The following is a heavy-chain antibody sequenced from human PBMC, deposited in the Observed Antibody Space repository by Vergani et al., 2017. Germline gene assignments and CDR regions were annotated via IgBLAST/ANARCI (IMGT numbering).Heavy chain of an antibody. CDR3: AKDRVVVEVTTFDY. V-gene: IGHV3-11*01. CDR1: GFTFSDYY. CDR2: ISSSGSTI. J-gene: IGHJ4*02. D-gene: IGHD3-22*01. Sequence: QVQLVESGGGLVKPGGSLRLSCAASGFTFSDYYMSWIRQAPGKGLEWVSYISSSGSTIYYADSVKGRFTISRDNAKNTLYLQMNSLRAEDTATYYCAKDRVVVEVTTFDYWGQGTLVTVSS.